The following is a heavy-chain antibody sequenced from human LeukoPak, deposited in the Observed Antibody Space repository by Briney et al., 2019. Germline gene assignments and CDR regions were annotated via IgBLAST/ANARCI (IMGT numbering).Heavy chain of an antibody. V-gene: IGHV3-30*02. Sequence: GGSLRLSCAASGFTFSSYGMHWVRQAPGKGLEWVAFIRYDGSNKYYADSVKGRFTISRDNAKNSLYLQMNSLRAEDTAVYYRARELGEAFDIWGQGTMVTVSS. CDR1: GFTFSSYG. CDR2: IRYDGSNK. J-gene: IGHJ3*02. CDR3: ARELGEAFDI. D-gene: IGHD3-16*01.